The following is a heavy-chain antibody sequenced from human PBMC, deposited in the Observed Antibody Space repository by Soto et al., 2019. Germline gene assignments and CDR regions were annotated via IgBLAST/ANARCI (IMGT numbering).Heavy chain of an antibody. CDR1: GGTFSSYA. D-gene: IGHD6-13*01. J-gene: IGHJ4*02. V-gene: IGHV1-69*13. Sequence: ASVKVSCKASGGTFSSYAISWVRQAPGQGLEWMGGIIPIFGTANYAQKFQGRVTITADESTSTAYMELSSLRSEDTAVYYCARDPPRYSSSWQFDYWGQGTLVTVSS. CDR3: ARDPPRYSSSWQFDY. CDR2: IIPIFGTA.